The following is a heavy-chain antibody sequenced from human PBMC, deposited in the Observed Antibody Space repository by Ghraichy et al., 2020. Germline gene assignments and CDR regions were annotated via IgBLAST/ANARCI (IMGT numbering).Heavy chain of an antibody. Sequence: GGSLRLSCAASGFTFGSYTMHWVRQAPGKGLEWVAVISYDGGNKNYADSVQGRFTISRDNSKNTLYLQMNSLRGDDTAVYFCARAKPHYWGQGSLVTVSS. CDR3: ARAKPHY. CDR2: ISYDGGNK. V-gene: IGHV3-30-3*01. J-gene: IGHJ4*02. CDR1: GFTFGSYT.